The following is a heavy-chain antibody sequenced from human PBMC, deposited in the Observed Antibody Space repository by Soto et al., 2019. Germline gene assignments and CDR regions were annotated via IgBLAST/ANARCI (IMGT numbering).Heavy chain of an antibody. J-gene: IGHJ5*02. V-gene: IGHV4-59*01. D-gene: IGHD6-19*01. CDR3: ARSSCWYVDWFDP. Sequence: QVQLQESGPGLVKPSETLSLTCTVSAGSISSYYWSWIRQPPGKGLEWIGYIYYSGSTNYNPSLKSRGTISVDTSKNQFSLKLSSVTAADTAVYYCARSSCWYVDWFDPWGQGTLVTVSS. CDR1: AGSISSYY. CDR2: IYYSGST.